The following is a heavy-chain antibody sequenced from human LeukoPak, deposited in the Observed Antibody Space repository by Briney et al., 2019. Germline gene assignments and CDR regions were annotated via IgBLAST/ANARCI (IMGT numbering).Heavy chain of an antibody. Sequence: SVKVSCKASGFTFTSPAVQWVRQARGQRLEWIGWIVVGSGNTNYAQKFQERVTITRDMSTSTAYMELSSLRSEGTAVYYCAADRFERLRNYYFDYWGQGTLVTVSS. D-gene: IGHD1-14*01. J-gene: IGHJ4*02. CDR2: IVVGSGNT. V-gene: IGHV1-58*01. CDR3: AADRFERLRNYYFDY. CDR1: GFTFTSPA.